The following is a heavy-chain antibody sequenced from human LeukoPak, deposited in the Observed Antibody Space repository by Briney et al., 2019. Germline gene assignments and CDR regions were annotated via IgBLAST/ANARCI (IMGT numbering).Heavy chain of an antibody. V-gene: IGHV7-4-1*02. CDR2: INTNTGNP. CDR1: GYTFTSYA. Sequence: WASVKVSCKASGYTFTSYAMNWVRQAPGQGLEWMGWINTNTGNPTYAQGFTGRFVFSLDTSVSTAYLQISSLKAEDTAVYYCARGGRRVAAAGTEWFDPWGQGTLVTVSS. D-gene: IGHD6-13*01. CDR3: ARGGRRVAAAGTEWFDP. J-gene: IGHJ5*02.